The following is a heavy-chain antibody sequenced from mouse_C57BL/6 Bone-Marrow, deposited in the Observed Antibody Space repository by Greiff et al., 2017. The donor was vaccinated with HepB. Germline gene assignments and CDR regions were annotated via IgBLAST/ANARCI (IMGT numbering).Heavy chain of an antibody. CDR3: ARENYGSSYVGVFFDY. J-gene: IGHJ2*01. CDR1: GFTFSDYG. CDR2: ISSGSSTI. Sequence: EVQLVESGGGLVKPGGSLKLSCAASGFTFSDYGMHWVRQAPEKGLEWVAYISSGSSTIYYADTVKGRFTISRDNAKNTLFLQMTSLRSEDTAMYYCARENYGSSYVGVFFDYWGQGTTLTVSS. V-gene: IGHV5-17*01. D-gene: IGHD1-1*01.